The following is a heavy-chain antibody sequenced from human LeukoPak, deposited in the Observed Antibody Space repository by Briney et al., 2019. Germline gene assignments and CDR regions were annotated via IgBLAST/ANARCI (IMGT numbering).Heavy chain of an antibody. D-gene: IGHD2-15*01. CDR2: IIPILGIA. CDR1: GGTFSSYA. J-gene: IGHJ4*02. Sequence: SVKVSCKASGGTFSSYAVSWVRQAPGQGLEWMGRIIPILGIANYAQKFQGRVTITADKSTSTAYMELSSLRSEDTAVYYCARASWYCSGGSCFGYWGQGTLVTVSS. CDR3: ARASWYCSGGSCFGY. V-gene: IGHV1-69*04.